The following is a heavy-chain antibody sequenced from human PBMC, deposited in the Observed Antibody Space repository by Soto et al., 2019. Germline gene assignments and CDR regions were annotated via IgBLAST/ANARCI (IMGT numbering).Heavy chain of an antibody. V-gene: IGHV1-18*01. J-gene: IGHJ4*02. CDR3: AREAAAGTLDY. D-gene: IGHD6-13*01. Sequence: ASVKVSCKASGYTFASYAISWMRQAPGQGLEWMGWISAYNGNTNYAQKLQGRVTMTTDTSTSTAYMELRSLRSDDTAVYYCAREAAAGTLDYWGQGTLVTVST. CDR1: GYTFASYA. CDR2: ISAYNGNT.